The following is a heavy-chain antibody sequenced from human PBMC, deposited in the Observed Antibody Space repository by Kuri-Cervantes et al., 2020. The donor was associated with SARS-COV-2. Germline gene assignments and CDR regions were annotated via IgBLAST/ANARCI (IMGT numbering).Heavy chain of an antibody. J-gene: IGHJ4*02. CDR1: GFTFSSYS. CDR2: ISSSSSTI. Sequence: GGSLRLSCAASGFTFSSYSMNWVRQAPGKGLEWVSYISSSSSTIYYADSVKGRFTISRDNAKNSLYLQMNSLRAEDTAVYYCAKDLLGGLHPFDYWGQGTLVTVSS. CDR3: AKDLLGGLHPFDY. D-gene: IGHD4-11*01. V-gene: IGHV3-48*01.